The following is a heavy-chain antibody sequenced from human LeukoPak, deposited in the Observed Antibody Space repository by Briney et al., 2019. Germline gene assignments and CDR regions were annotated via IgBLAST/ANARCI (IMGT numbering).Heavy chain of an antibody. D-gene: IGHD4-23*01. J-gene: IGHJ3*02. CDR1: GFTVSSNY. CDR3: ARAVDDAFDI. Sequence: PGGSLRLSCAASGFTVSSNYMSWVRQAPGKGLEWVSVIYSGGSTYYADSVKGRFTISRDNSKNTLYLRMNSLRAEDTAVYYCARAVDDAFDIWGQGTMVTVSS. V-gene: IGHV3-66*02. CDR2: IYSGGST.